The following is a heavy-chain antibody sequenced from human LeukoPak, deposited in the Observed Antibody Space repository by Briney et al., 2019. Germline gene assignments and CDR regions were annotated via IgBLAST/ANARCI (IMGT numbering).Heavy chain of an antibody. CDR1: GFTFDNYY. D-gene: IGHD6-13*01. CDR3: AKATGYSSRGEAFDI. Sequence: PGGSLRLSCAASGFTFDNYYMTWVRQAPGKGLEWVANINQDGSERNYVDSVKGRFTISRDNAKNSLYLQMTSLRAEDMALYYCAKATGYSSRGEAFDIWGQGTMVTVSS. CDR2: INQDGSER. V-gene: IGHV3-7*03. J-gene: IGHJ3*02.